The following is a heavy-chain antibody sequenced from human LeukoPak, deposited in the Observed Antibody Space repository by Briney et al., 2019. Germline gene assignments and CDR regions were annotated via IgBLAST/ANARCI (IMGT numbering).Heavy chain of an antibody. CDR1: GGSLINYF. CDR3: ARGQVYYDTTGLGV. Sequence: PSETLSLTCTVSGGSLINYFRNWIRQPPGKGLEWIGNIYYSGSTNFNPSLKSRVTISLDTSKNQVSLKFSSVTAADTAVYYCARGQVYYDTTGLGVWGQGTLVTVSS. CDR2: IYYSGST. J-gene: IGHJ4*02. V-gene: IGHV4-59*01. D-gene: IGHD3-22*01.